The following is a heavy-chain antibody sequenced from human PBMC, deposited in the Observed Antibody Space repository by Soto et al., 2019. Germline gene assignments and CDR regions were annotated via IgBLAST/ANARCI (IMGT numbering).Heavy chain of an antibody. Sequence: GESLKISCKGSGYSFTSYWISWVRQMPGKGLEWMGRIDPSDSYTNYSPSLQGHVTISADKSISTAYLQWSSLKASDTAMYYCAMHCSSTSCYAGGRNYYYGMDVWGQGTTVTVSS. CDR1: GYSFTSYW. D-gene: IGHD2-2*01. CDR2: IDPSDSYT. J-gene: IGHJ6*02. CDR3: AMHCSSTSCYAGGRNYYYGMDV. V-gene: IGHV5-10-1*01.